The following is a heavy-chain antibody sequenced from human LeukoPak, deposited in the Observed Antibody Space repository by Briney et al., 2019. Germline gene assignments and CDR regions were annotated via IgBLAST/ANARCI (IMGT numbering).Heavy chain of an antibody. V-gene: IGHV3-33*08. J-gene: IGHJ4*02. Sequence: GGSLRLSCAASGFTFSSYWMSWVRQAPGKGLEWVAVIWYDGSNKYYADSVKGRFTISRDNSKNTLYLQMNSLRAEDTAVYYCARDRGTLKGYSGYDLTYYFDYWGQGTLVTVSS. CDR2: IWYDGSNK. D-gene: IGHD5-12*01. CDR1: GFTFSSYW. CDR3: ARDRGTLKGYSGYDLTYYFDY.